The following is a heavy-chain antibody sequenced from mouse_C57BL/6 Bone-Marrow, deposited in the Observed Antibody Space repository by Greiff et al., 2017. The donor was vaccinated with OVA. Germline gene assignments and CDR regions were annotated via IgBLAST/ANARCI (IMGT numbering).Heavy chain of an antibody. J-gene: IGHJ4*01. Sequence: EVKVVESGGGLVQPGGSLSLSCAASGFTFTDYYMSWVRQPPGKALEWLGFIRNKANGYTTEYSASVKGRFTISRDNSQSILYLQMNALRAEDSATYYCARYIPWWFYAMDYWGQGTSVTVSS. V-gene: IGHV7-3*01. CDR3: ARYIPWWFYAMDY. D-gene: IGHD1-1*02. CDR1: GFTFTDYY. CDR2: IRNKANGYTT.